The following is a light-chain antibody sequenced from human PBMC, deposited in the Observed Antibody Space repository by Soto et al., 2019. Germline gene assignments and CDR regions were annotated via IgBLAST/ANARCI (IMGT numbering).Light chain of an antibody. CDR3: QQYYSYPSWT. J-gene: IGKJ1*01. CDR2: AAS. CDR1: QGISSY. V-gene: IGKV1-8*01. Sequence: AILMTKSPSSLSASTGDRVTITCRASQGISSYLVWYQQKPGKAPKLLIYAASTLQSGVPSRFSGSGSGTDFTLFIICLHSEDFATYYCQQYYSYPSWTFGQVTKGEIK.